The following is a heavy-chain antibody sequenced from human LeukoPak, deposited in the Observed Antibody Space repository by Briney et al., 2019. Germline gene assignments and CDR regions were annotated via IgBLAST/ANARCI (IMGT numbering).Heavy chain of an antibody. V-gene: IGHV1-18*01. Sequence: ASVKVSCKASGGTFSSYAISWVRQAPGQGLEWMGWISAYNGNTNYAQKLQGRVTVTTDTSTSTAYMELRSLRSDDTAVYYCARDHPRILTGYYTPPGYFDYWGQGTLVTVSS. CDR3: ARDHPRILTGYYTPPGYFDY. J-gene: IGHJ4*02. CDR1: GGTFSSYA. D-gene: IGHD3-9*01. CDR2: ISAYNGNT.